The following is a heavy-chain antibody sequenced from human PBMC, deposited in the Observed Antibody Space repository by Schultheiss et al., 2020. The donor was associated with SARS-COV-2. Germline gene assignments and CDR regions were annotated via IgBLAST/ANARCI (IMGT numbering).Heavy chain of an antibody. D-gene: IGHD4-23*01. CDR1: GFTFSSYA. V-gene: IGHV3-30*15. J-gene: IGHJ6*02. CDR2: ISYDGSNK. CDR3: VKDQGNGIEVYYYYGMDV. Sequence: GGSLRLSCAASGFTFSSYAMHWVRQAPGKGLEWVAVISYDGSNKYYADSVKGRFTISRDNSKNTLYLQMSSLRAEDTAVYYCVKDQGNGIEVYYYYGMDVWGQGTTVTVSS.